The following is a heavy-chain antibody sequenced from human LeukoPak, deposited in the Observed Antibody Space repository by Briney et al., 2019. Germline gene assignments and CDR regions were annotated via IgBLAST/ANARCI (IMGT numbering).Heavy chain of an antibody. V-gene: IGHV3-7*01. J-gene: IGHJ3*02. D-gene: IGHD3-9*01. CDR3: AREPYDILTGPLAFDI. CDR2: IKQDGSEK. Sequence: PGGSLRLSCAASGFTFSSYWMSWVRQAPGKGLEWVANIKQDGSEKYYVDSVKGRFTISRDNAKNTLYLQMNSLRAEDTAVYYCAREPYDILTGPLAFDIWGQGTTVTVSS. CDR1: GFTFSSYW.